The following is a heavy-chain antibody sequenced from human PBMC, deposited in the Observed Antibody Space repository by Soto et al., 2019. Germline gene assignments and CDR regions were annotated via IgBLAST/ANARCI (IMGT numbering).Heavy chain of an antibody. V-gene: IGHV1-18*01. D-gene: IGHD6-19*01. CDR3: SRFIMVGGWFDPNYYHGMDV. CDR2: ISGYNGNT. J-gene: IGHJ6*02. CDR1: GYTFSNYG. Sequence: QVQLVQSGAEVKKPGASVTVSCKTSGYTFSNYGLTWVRQAPGQGLEWMGWISGYNGNTNYAQTVQGRVTMTTDTSTGTVYMELRSLKSDDTAIYYCSRFIMVGGWFDPNYYHGMDVWGQGTTVTVSS.